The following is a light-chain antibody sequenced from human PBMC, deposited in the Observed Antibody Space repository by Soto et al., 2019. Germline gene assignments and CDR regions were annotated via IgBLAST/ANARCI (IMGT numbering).Light chain of an antibody. CDR2: EVS. CDR1: SSVVGAYDF. J-gene: IGLJ1*01. CDR3: SSYTSSSTRV. V-gene: IGLV2-14*03. Sequence: QSVLTQPASVSGSPGQSITISCTGTSSVVGAYDFVSWYQQHPDKAPKLMIYEVSNRPSGVSNRFSGSKSVNTATLTISGLQAEDEADYYWSSYTSSSTRVFGTGTKVTVL.